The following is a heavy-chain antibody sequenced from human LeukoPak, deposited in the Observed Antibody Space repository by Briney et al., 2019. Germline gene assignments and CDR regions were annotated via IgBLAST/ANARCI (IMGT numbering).Heavy chain of an antibody. CDR1: GFTFSSYW. CDR3: ARDVEYSYGYEYYYYGMDV. D-gene: IGHD5-18*01. CDR2: IKQDGSEK. Sequence: GGSLRLSCAASGFTFSSYWMSWVRQAPGKGLEWVANIKQDGSEKYYVDSVKGRFTISRDNAKNSLYLQMNSLRAEDTAVYYYARDVEYSYGYEYYYYGMDVWGQGTTVTVSS. J-gene: IGHJ6*02. V-gene: IGHV3-7*01.